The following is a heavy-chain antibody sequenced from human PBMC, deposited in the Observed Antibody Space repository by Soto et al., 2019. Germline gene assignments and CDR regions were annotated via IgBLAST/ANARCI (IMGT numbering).Heavy chain of an antibody. CDR2: IVVGSGNT. V-gene: IGHV1-58*02. D-gene: IGHD2-2*01. Sequence: GASVKVSCKASGFTFSNSAIQWMRQARGERLEWIGWIVVGSGNTNYAQKIQERVTIIRDMSTSISYMELSSLTSEDTAVYYCVLCTTTSCYGKFDYWGQGTLVTVSS. CDR3: VLCTTTSCYGKFDY. J-gene: IGHJ4*02. CDR1: GFTFSNSA.